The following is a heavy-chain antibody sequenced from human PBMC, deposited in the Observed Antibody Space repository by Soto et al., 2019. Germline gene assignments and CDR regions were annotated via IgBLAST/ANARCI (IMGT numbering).Heavy chain of an antibody. Sequence: QMTLKESGPTLVKPTQPLTLTCSFSGFSFSTSGVGVGWVRQPPGKALEWLALIYWSGDEHYRPSLKSRLTITKDTSKNQVVLIMTNMDPVDTATYYCARGVATLPVFAFDVWGQGTTVTVSS. CDR3: ARGVATLPVFAFDV. CDR2: IYWSGDE. D-gene: IGHD6-6*01. J-gene: IGHJ3*01. CDR1: GFSFSTSGVG. V-gene: IGHV2-5*01.